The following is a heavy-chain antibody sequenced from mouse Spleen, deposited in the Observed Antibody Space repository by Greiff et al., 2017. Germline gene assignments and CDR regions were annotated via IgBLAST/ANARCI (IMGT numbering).Heavy chain of an antibody. J-gene: IGHJ1*01. V-gene: IGHV14-4*01. CDR3: TTRFGDV. Sequence: VQLKESGAELVRPGASVKLSCTASGFNIKDDYMHWVKQRPEQGLEWIGWIDPENGDTEYASKFQGKATITADTSSNTAYLQLSSLTSEDTAVYYCTTRFGDVWGAGTTVTVSS. CDR1: GFNIKDDY. CDR2: IDPENGDT.